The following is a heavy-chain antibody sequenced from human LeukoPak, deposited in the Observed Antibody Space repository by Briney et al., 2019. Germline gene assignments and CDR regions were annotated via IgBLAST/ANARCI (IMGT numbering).Heavy chain of an antibody. CDR2: IIPIFGTA. D-gene: IGHD6-13*01. CDR1: GGIFISYA. CDR3: ARDQSSSSLDY. Sequence: SVKVSCKASGGIFISYAISWVRQAAGQGLEWMGGIIPIFGTANYAQKFQGRVTITADESTSTAYMELSSLRSEDTAVYYCARDQSSSSLDYWGQGTLVTVSS. V-gene: IGHV1-69*13. J-gene: IGHJ4*02.